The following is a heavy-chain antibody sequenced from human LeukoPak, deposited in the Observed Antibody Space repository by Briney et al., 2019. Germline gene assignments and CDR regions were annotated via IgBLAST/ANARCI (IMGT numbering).Heavy chain of an antibody. V-gene: IGHV1-24*01. D-gene: IGHD1-14*01. CDR3: ATGRITLDAFDI. CDR1: GYTLTGLS. J-gene: IGHJ3*02. Sequence: ASVKVSCKVSGYTLTGLSMHWVRQAPGKGLEWMGGFDPEDGETIYAQKFQGRVNMTEDTSTDTAYMELSSLRSEDTAVYYCATGRITLDAFDIWGQGTLVTVSS. CDR2: FDPEDGET.